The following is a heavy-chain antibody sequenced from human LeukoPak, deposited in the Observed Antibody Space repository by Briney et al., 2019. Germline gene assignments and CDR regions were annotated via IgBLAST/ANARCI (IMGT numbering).Heavy chain of an antibody. CDR3: AKEVIVGVSFDY. D-gene: IGHD1-26*01. V-gene: IGHV3-23*01. J-gene: IGHJ4*02. CDR2: ISGSGGST. CDR1: GLTFSIYA. Sequence: GGSLRLSCAASGLTFSIYAMSWVRQAPGKGLEWVAAISGSGGSTYYADSVKGRFTSSRDNFKNTLYLQMNSLRAEDTAVYYCAKEVIVGVSFDYWGQGTLVTVSS.